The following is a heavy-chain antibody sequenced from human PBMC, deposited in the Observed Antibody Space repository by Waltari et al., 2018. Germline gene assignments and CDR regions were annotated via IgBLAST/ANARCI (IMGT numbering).Heavy chain of an antibody. J-gene: IGHJ4*02. CDR3: ARYAFDYYFDY. D-gene: IGHD3-3*02. CDR1: GGSISSSSYY. Sequence: QLQLQESGPGLVKPSETLSLTCTVSGGSISSSSYYWGWIRQHPGKGREWIGSICYSGSTYYNPSLTSRVTISVDTSKNQFSLKLSSVTAADTAVYYCARYAFDYYFDYWGQGTLVTVSS. V-gene: IGHV4-39*07. CDR2: ICYSGST.